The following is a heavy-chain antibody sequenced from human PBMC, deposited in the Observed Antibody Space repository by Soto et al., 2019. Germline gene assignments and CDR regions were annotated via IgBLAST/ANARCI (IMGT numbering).Heavy chain of an antibody. CDR1: GFTFSSYA. D-gene: IGHD2-15*01. V-gene: IGHV3-23*01. CDR2: ISGSGGST. Sequence: PGGSLRLSFAASGFTFSSYAMSWVRQAPGKGLEWVSAISGSGGSTYYADSVKGRFTISRDNSKNTLYLQMNSLRAEDTAVYYCAKDLEDIVVVVAATFNYWGQGTLVTVSS. CDR3: AKDLEDIVVVVAATFNY. J-gene: IGHJ4*02.